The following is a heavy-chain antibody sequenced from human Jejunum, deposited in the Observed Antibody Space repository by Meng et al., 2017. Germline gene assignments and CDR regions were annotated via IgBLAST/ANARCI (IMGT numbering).Heavy chain of an antibody. J-gene: IGHJ4*02. V-gene: IGHV4-31*03. CDR2: IYNSGST. CDR3: AREEIDNSGYSCYFNY. Sequence: SETLSLTCTVSGGSISSGVYYWNWIRQHPGKGLEWIGNIYNSGSTSYNPSLKSRLTISLDTSKNQFSLKLSSVTAADTAVYYFAREEIDNSGYSCYFNYWGQGTLVTVSS. D-gene: IGHD3-22*01. CDR1: GGSISSGVYY.